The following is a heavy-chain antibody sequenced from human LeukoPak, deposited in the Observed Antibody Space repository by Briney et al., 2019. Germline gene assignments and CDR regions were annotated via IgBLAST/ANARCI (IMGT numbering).Heavy chain of an antibody. CDR2: IYYSGST. J-gene: IGHJ4*02. D-gene: IGHD6-19*01. CDR1: GGSISSTSYY. V-gene: IGHV4-39*01. CDR3: ATHRRSSGLPVAGFFDY. Sequence: SETLSLTCTVSGGSISSTSYYWGWICQPPGKGLEWIGSIYYSGSTYYNPSLKSPVTISVDTSKNQFSLKLTSVTAADTAVFYCATHRRSSGLPVAGFFDYWGQGTLVTVSS.